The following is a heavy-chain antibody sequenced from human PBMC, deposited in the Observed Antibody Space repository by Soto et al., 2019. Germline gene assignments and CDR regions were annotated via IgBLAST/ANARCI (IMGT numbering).Heavy chain of an antibody. J-gene: IGHJ4*02. Sequence: GGSLRLSCVGSGFTFSAHAITWVRQAPGKGLEWVSTLGTIGAFYADSVKGRFTISRDNSKNTVNLQMNSLRGEDTAIYYCARDLTTHDYWGQGTVVTVTS. CDR1: GFTFSAHA. CDR3: ARDLTTHDY. V-gene: IGHV3-23*01. CDR2: LGTIGA.